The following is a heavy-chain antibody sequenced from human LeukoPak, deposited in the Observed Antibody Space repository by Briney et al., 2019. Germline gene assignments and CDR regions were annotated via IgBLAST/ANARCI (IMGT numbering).Heavy chain of an antibody. CDR2: IIPILGIA. J-gene: IGHJ4*02. V-gene: IGHV1-69*04. CDR3: ARFSSGYPPRPY. D-gene: IGHD3-22*01. CDR1: GGTFSSYA. Sequence: SVKVSCKASGGTFSSYAISWVRQAPGQGLEWMGRIIPILGIANYAQKFQGRVTITADKSTSTAYMELSSLRSEDTAVYYCARFSSGYPPRPYWGQGTLVTVSS.